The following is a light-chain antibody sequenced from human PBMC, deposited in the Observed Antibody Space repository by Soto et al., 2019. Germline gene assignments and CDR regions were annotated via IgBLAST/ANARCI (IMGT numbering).Light chain of an antibody. J-gene: IGKJ2*01. Sequence: DIQMTQSPSSLSVFVGDRVTITCRASQDIGNFLAWYQQKPGKVPKLLIYAASSLQSGVPSRFSGSGSGTDFTLTISSLQPEDFATYYCQQSYSTPPNTFGQGTKVDIK. CDR2: AAS. V-gene: IGKV1-39*01. CDR3: QQSYSTPPNT. CDR1: QDIGNF.